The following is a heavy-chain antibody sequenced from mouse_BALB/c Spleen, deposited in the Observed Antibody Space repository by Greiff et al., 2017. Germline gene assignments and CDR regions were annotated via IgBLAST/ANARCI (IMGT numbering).Heavy chain of an antibody. CDR1: GYTFTSYT. J-gene: IGHJ3*01. D-gene: IGHD2-4*01. V-gene: IGHV1-4*01. CDR3: TRDDYDYGGFAY. Sequence: VQLQQSGADLARPGASVKMSCKASGYTFTSYTMHWVKQRPGQGLEWIGYINPSSGYTNYNQKFKDKATLTADKTSSTAYMQLSSLTSEDSAVYYCTRDDYDYGGFAYWGQGTLVTVSA. CDR2: INPSSGYT.